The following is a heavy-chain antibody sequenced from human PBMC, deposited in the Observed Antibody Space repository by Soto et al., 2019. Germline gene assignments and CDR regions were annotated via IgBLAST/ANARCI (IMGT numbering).Heavy chain of an antibody. D-gene: IGHD3-16*02. Sequence: QVQLVQSGAEVKKPGSSVKVSCKASGGTFSSYAISWVRQAPGQGLEWMGGIIPIFGTANYAQKFQGRVTITADKSTSTAYMEQSSLRSEDTAVYYCARALYDYVWGSYRNFDYWGQGTLVTVSS. CDR2: IIPIFGTA. J-gene: IGHJ4*02. V-gene: IGHV1-69*06. CDR3: ARALYDYVWGSYRNFDY. CDR1: GGTFSSYA.